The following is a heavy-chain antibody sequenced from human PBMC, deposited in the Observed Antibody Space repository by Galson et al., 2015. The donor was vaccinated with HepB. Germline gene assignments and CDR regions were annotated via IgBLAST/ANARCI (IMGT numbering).Heavy chain of an antibody. D-gene: IGHD3-9*01. CDR2: TNAGNGNA. V-gene: IGHV1-3*01. Sequence: SVKVSCKASGYTFTSYAMHWVRQAPGQRLEWMGWTNAGNGNAKYSQKFQGRVTITRDTSASTAYMELSSLRSEDTAVYYCARDAGGNYDILTGYPDYYYYGMDVWGQGTTVTVSS. CDR3: ARDAGGNYDILTGYPDYYYYGMDV. J-gene: IGHJ6*02. CDR1: GYTFTSYA.